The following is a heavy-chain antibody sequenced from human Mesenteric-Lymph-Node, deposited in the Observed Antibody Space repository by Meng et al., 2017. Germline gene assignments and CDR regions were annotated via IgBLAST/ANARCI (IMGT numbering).Heavy chain of an antibody. D-gene: IGHD6-13*01. CDR1: GGSLSSSSYY. CDR3: ARGGGNSWYIDY. J-gene: IGHJ4*02. V-gene: IGHV4-39*07. Sequence: QLQLQESGPGLVKPSETLSLTCTVSGGSLSSSSYYWGWIRQPPGKGLEWIGSIYYSGSTNYNPSLKSRVTISVDTSKNQFSLKLSSVTAADTAVYYCARGGGNSWYIDYWGQGTLVTVSS. CDR2: IYYSGST.